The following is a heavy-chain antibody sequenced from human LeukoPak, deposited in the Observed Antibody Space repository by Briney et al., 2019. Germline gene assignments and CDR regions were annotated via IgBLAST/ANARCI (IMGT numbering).Heavy chain of an antibody. J-gene: IGHJ4*02. D-gene: IGHD2/OR15-2a*01. CDR1: GFIFSDHY. Sequence: PGGSLRLSYAASGFIFSDHYMGWIRQAPGKGLEWVSYIDKSGTNIDYADSVKGRFTVSRDNTRNSLFLQMNSLSAEDTAAYFCAREERRLYGNPDHWGQGTLVTVSS. CDR2: IDKSGTNI. V-gene: IGHV3-11*01. CDR3: AREERRLYGNPDH.